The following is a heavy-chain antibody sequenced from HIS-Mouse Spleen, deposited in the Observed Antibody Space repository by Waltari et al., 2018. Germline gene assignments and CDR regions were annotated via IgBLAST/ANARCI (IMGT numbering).Heavy chain of an antibody. J-gene: IGHJ2*01. CDR3: AREIPYSSSWYDWYFDL. CDR1: GGPSSRRSYY. Sequence: QLQLQESGPGLVKPSETLSLTRTVSGGPSSRRSYYCAWIRQPPGKWLEWIGSIYYSGSTYYNPSFKSRVTISVDTSKTQFSLKLSSVTAADTAVYYCAREIPYSSSWYDWYFDLWGRGTLVTVSS. CDR2: IYYSGST. D-gene: IGHD6-13*01. V-gene: IGHV4-39*07.